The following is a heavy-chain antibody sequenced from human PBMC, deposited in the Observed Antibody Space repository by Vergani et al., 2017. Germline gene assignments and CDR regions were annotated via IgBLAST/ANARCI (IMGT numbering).Heavy chain of an antibody. V-gene: IGHV4-30-4*08. CDR1: GGSISSGDYY. Sequence: QVQLQESGPGLVKPSQTLSLTCTVSGGSISSGDYYWSWIRQPPGKGLEWIGYIYHSGSTYYNPSLKSRVTISVDTSKNQFSLKLSSVTAADTAVYYCARDELGATSWFGFDPWGQGTLVTVSS. D-gene: IGHD1-26*01. CDR2: IYHSGST. CDR3: ARDELGATSWFGFDP. J-gene: IGHJ5*02.